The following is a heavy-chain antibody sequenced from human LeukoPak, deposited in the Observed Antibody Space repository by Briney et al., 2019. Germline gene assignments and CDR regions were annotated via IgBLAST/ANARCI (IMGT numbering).Heavy chain of an antibody. J-gene: IGHJ4*02. V-gene: IGHV1-69*13. CDR3: ASPPPHSSGWYGYY. CDR2: IIPIFGTA. Sequence: ASVKVSCKASGGTFSSYAISWVRQAPGQGLEWMGGIIPIFGTANYAQKFQGRVTITADESTSTAYMELSSLRSEDTAVYYCASPPPHSSGWYGYYWGQGTLVTVSS. D-gene: IGHD6-19*01. CDR1: GGTFSSYA.